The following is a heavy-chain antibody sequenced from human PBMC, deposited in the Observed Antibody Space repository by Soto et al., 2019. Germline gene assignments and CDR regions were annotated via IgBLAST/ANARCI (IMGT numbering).Heavy chain of an antibody. Sequence: SLRLSCAASGFTFSDYYMGWIRQAPGKGLEWVSYISSSGSTIYYADSVKGRFTISRDNAKNSLYLQMHSLRAEDTAVYYCARGYYDFWSGYSDNWFDPWGQGTVVTVSS. CDR2: ISSSGSTI. D-gene: IGHD3-3*01. V-gene: IGHV3-11*01. CDR3: ARGYYDFWSGYSDNWFDP. CDR1: GFTFSDYY. J-gene: IGHJ5*02.